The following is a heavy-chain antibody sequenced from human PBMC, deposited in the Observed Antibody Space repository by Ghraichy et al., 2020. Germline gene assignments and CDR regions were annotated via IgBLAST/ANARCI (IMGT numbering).Heavy chain of an antibody. V-gene: IGHV3-30*04. CDR2: ISYDGSNK. CDR3: ARAGGGFGEFQSGPSAMYFDY. Sequence: GGSLRLSCAASGFTFSSYAMHWVRQAPGKGLEWVAVISYDGSNKYYADSVKGRFTISRDNSKNTLYLQMNSLRAEDTAVYYCARAGGGFGEFQSGPSAMYFDYWGQGTLVTVSS. J-gene: IGHJ4*02. CDR1: GFTFSSYA. D-gene: IGHD3-10*01.